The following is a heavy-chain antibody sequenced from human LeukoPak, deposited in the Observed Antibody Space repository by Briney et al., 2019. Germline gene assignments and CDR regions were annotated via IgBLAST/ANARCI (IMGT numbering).Heavy chain of an antibody. Sequence: ASVKVSCKASGYTFTSYGISWVRQAPGQGLEWMGWISAYNGNTNYAQKLQGRVTMTTDTSTSTAYMELRSLRSDDTAVYYCASEYYDSSGYYYGHWYFDLWGRGTLVTVSS. V-gene: IGHV1-18*01. D-gene: IGHD3-22*01. CDR2: ISAYNGNT. J-gene: IGHJ2*01. CDR1: GYTFTSYG. CDR3: ASEYYDSSGYYYGHWYFDL.